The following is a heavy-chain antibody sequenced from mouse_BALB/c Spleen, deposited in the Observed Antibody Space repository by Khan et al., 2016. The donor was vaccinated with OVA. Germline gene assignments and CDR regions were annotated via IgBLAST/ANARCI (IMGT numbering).Heavy chain of an antibody. Sequence: EVELVESGPELVRPGASVKISCTASGYSFTGYFMNWVLQSHGKSLEWIGRIHPHIGETFYNPRFKDKATLTVDKSSSTAYMELRSLASEDSAVYYCTRIYRSDFDYWGQGTTLKGSS. D-gene: IGHD1-1*01. J-gene: IGHJ2*01. V-gene: IGHV1-20*02. CDR2: IHPHIGET. CDR3: TRIYRSDFDY. CDR1: GYSFTGYF.